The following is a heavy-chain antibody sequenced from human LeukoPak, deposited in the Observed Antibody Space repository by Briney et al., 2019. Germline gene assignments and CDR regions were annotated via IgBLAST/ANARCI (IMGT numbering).Heavy chain of an antibody. CDR3: AKEASGYSRPFDY. D-gene: IGHD3-3*01. CDR1: GFTFSTYW. Sequence: PGGSLRLSCAASGFTFSTYWMSWVRQAPGKGLEWVANIKQDGSEKYYVDSVKGRFTISRDNAQNSLYLQMNSLRAEDTAVYYCAKEASGYSRPFDYWGQGTLVTVSS. V-gene: IGHV3-7*03. CDR2: IKQDGSEK. J-gene: IGHJ4*02.